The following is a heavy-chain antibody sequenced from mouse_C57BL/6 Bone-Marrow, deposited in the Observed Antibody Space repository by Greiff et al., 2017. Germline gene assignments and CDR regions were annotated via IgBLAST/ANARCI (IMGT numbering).Heavy chain of an antibody. J-gene: IGHJ2*01. D-gene: IGHD6-1*01. CDR2: IWGDGST. V-gene: IGHV2-3*01. Sequence: VQGVESGPGLVAPSQSLSITCTFSGFSLTRSGVSWVRRPPGKGLEWLGVIWGDGSTNYHSALISRLSISKDNSKSQVFLKLNRLQTDDTATYYCAKQGRVASYWGQGTTLTVSS. CDR3: AKQGRVASY. CDR1: GFSLTRSG.